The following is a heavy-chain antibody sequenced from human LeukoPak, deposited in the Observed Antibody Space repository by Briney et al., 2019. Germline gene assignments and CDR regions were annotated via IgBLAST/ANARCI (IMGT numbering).Heavy chain of an antibody. CDR2: IYSGGST. D-gene: IGHD3-10*01. Sequence: PGGSLRLSCAASGFTVSSNHMTWVRQAPGKGLEWVSVIYSGGSTYYADSVKGRFTISRDNSKNSLYLQMNSLRAEDTAVYYCARGKWFGELGYDYWGQGTLVTVSS. J-gene: IGHJ4*02. V-gene: IGHV3-66*01. CDR3: ARGKWFGELGYDY. CDR1: GFTVSSNH.